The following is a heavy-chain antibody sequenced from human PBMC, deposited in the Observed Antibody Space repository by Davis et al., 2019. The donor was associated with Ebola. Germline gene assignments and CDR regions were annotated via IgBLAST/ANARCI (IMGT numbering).Heavy chain of an antibody. CDR3: ARDSGFKRHYYYYYYMDV. V-gene: IGHV4-34*01. J-gene: IGHJ6*03. D-gene: IGHD5-24*01. CDR2: INHSGST. CDR1: GGSFSGYY. Sequence: PSETLSLTCAVYGGSFSGYYWSWIRQPPGKGLEWIGEINHSGSTNYNPSLKSRVTISVDTSKNQFSLKLSSVTAADTAVYYCARDSGFKRHYYYYYYMDVWGKGTTVTVSS.